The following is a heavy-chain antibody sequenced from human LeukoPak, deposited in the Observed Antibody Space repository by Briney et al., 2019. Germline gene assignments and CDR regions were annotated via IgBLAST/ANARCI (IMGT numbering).Heavy chain of an antibody. CDR2: INWNGGST. D-gene: IGHD3-10*02. CDR3: AELGITMIGGV. CDR1: GITFNTYT. Sequence: RTGGSLRLSCAASGITFNTYTMNWVRQAPGKGLEWVSGINWNGGSTGYADSVKGRFTISRDNAKNSLYLQMNSLRAEDTAVYYCAELGITMIGGVWGKGTTVTISS. V-gene: IGHV3-20*04. J-gene: IGHJ6*04.